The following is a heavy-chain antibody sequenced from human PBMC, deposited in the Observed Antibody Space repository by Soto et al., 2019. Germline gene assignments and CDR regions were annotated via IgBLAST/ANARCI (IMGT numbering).Heavy chain of an antibody. Sequence: ASVKVSCKASGYTFTSYGISWVRQAPGQGLEWMGWISAYNGNTNYAQKLQGRVTMTTDTSTSTAYMELRSLRSDDTAVYYCARAGYYDFWSGTTDFDYWGRGTLVTVSS. D-gene: IGHD3-3*01. J-gene: IGHJ4*02. CDR1: GYTFTSYG. V-gene: IGHV1-18*01. CDR2: ISAYNGNT. CDR3: ARAGYYDFWSGTTDFDY.